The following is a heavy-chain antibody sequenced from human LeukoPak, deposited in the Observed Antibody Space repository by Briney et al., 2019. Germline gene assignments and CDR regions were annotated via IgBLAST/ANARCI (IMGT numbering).Heavy chain of an antibody. CDR2: IKQDGSEK. J-gene: IGHJ1*01. CDR1: GFTFSSYW. V-gene: IGHV3-7*01. Sequence: SGGSLRLSCAASGFTFSSYWMSWVRQAPGKGLEWVANIKQDGSEKYYVDSVKGRFTISRDNAKNSLYLQMNSLRAEDTGVYYCARAPSEIGGYYPEYFRHWGQGTLVTVSS. CDR3: ARAPSEIGGYYPEYFRH. D-gene: IGHD3-22*01.